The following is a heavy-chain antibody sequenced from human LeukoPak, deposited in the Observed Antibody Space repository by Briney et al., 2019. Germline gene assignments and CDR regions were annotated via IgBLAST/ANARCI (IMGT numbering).Heavy chain of an antibody. CDR1: GFTVSSNY. CDR3: ARGLCDILTGCAYYYYGMDV. CDR2: IYSGGST. V-gene: IGHV3-53*01. J-gene: IGHJ6*04. D-gene: IGHD3-9*01. Sequence: GGSLRLSCAASGFTVSSNYMSWVRQAPGKGLEWVSVIYSGGSTYYADSVKGRFTISRDNSKNTLYLQMNSLRAEDTAVCYCARGLCDILTGCAYYYYGMDVWGKGTTVTVSS.